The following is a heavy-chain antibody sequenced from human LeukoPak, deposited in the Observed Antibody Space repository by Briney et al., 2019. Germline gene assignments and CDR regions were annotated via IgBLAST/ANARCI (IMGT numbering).Heavy chain of an antibody. CDR3: ARDRLMPYCSSTSCYGIRFDP. J-gene: IGHJ5*02. CDR2: ISAYNGNT. CDR1: GYTFTSYG. D-gene: IGHD2-2*01. Sequence: ASVTVSCKASGYTFTSYGISWVRQAPGQGLEWMGWISAYNGNTNYAQKLQGRVTMTTDTSTSTAYMELSSLRSDDTAVYYCARDRLMPYCSSTSCYGIRFDPWGQGTLVTVSS. V-gene: IGHV1-18*04.